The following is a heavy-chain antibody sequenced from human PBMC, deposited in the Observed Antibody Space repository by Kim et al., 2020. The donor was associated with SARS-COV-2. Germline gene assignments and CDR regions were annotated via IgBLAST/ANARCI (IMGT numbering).Heavy chain of an antibody. V-gene: IGHV3-23*01. CDR1: GFTFSSYA. D-gene: IGHD2-2*01. CDR2: ISGSGGST. CDR3: AKVNSFVVVPAGRGMDV. J-gene: IGHJ6*02. Sequence: GGSLRLSCAASGFTFSSYAMSWVRQAPGKGLEWVSAISGSGGSTYYADSVKGRFTMSRDNSKNTLYLQMNSLRAEDTAVYYCAKVNSFVVVPAGRGMDVWVQGTTVTVSS.